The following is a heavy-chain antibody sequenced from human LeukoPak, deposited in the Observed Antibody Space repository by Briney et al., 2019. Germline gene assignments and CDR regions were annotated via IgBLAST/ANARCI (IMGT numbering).Heavy chain of an antibody. D-gene: IGHD1-26*01. V-gene: IGHV1-2*04. CDR1: GYTFTSYG. J-gene: IGHJ4*02. CDR2: INPNSGGT. CDR3: ARAGGATPFDY. Sequence: ASVKVSCKASGYTFTSYGISWVRQAPGQGLEWMGWINPNSGGTNYAQKFQGWVTMTRDTSISTAYMELSRLRSDDTAVYYCARAGGATPFDYWGQGTLVTVSS.